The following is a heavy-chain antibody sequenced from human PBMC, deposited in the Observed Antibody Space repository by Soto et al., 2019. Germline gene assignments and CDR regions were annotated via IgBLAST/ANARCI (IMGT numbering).Heavy chain of an antibody. CDR1: GGSISSYY. CDR3: ARGHTIFGVVTYYYYGMDV. Sequence: KTSETLSLTCTVSGGSISSYYWSWIRQPAGKGLEWIGRIYTSGSTNYNPSLKSRVTMSVDTSKNQFSLKLSSVTAADTAVYYCARGHTIFGVVTYYYYGMDVWGQGTTVTSP. J-gene: IGHJ6*02. V-gene: IGHV4-4*07. D-gene: IGHD3-3*01. CDR2: IYTSGST.